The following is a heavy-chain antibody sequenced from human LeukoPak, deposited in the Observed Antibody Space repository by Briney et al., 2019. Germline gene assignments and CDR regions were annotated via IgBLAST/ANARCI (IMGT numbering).Heavy chain of an antibody. D-gene: IGHD3-22*01. V-gene: IGHV3-21*01. J-gene: IGHJ5*02. CDR1: GFTFSSYS. CDR2: ISSSSSYI. CDR3: ARGRGCYDSS. Sequence: GGSLRLSCAASGFTFSSYSMTWVRQAPGKGLEWVSSISSSSSYIYYADSVKGRFTISRDNAKNSLYLQMNSLRAEDTAVYYCARGRGCYDSSWGQGTLVTVSS.